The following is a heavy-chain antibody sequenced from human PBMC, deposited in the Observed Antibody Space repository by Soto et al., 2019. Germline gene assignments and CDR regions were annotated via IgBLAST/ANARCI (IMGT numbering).Heavy chain of an antibody. CDR1: GLTFSVYS. CDR3: ARDHLILPAHDFFYGSDV. CDR2: IPQDGVDG. D-gene: IGHD2-21*02. V-gene: IGHV3-7*03. J-gene: IGHJ6*02. Sequence: GGSLRLSCEVLGLTFSVYSMSWVRQSPGKGLEWVAKIPQDGVDGHYADSVKGRFAISRDNGKNSLYLQLNNLRAEDTAVYYCARDHLILPAHDFFYGSDVWGRGATVTVSS.